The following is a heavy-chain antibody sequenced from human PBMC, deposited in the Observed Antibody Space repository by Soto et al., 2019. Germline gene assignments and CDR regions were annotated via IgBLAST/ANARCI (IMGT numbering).Heavy chain of an antibody. Sequence: GASVKVSCKASGYTFTNYGISWVRQAPGQGLEWMGWISAYKGNTNYAQKFQGRVTMTTDTSTSTAYMELRSLRTDDTAAYYCASRSGQLPYYFDYWGQGTLVTVSS. J-gene: IGHJ4*02. CDR2: ISAYKGNT. CDR3: ASRSGQLPYYFDY. CDR1: GYTFTNYG. D-gene: IGHD6-6*01. V-gene: IGHV1-18*01.